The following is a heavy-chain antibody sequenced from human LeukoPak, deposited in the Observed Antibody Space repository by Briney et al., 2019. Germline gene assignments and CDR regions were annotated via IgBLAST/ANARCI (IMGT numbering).Heavy chain of an antibody. V-gene: IGHV3-23*01. D-gene: IGHD6-19*01. Sequence: GGSLRLFCAASGFTFSTASLHWVRQAPGRGLEWVSAFDTGFGTYYPDSLKGRFTISRDNSKNTLFLPMNSLRAEDTAVYYCARSSGWWSLDYWGQGTLVTVSS. J-gene: IGHJ4*02. CDR1: GFTFSTAS. CDR2: FDTGFGT. CDR3: ARSSGWWSLDY.